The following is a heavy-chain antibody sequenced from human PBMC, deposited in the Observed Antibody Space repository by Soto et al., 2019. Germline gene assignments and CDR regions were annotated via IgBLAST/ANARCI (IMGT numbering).Heavy chain of an antibody. CDR3: ARDFVGYSSRAFATYYSYCMYV. CDR2: ISAHNGNT. Sequence: VAAVKLSCKASGYTFTSYGISWVRQAPGQGLEWMGWISAHNGNTNYAQKLQGRVTMTTDTSTSTAYMELRSLRSDDTAVYYCARDFVGYSSRAFATYYSYCMYVWG. CDR1: GYTFTSYG. V-gene: IGHV1-18*01. D-gene: IGHD6-13*01. J-gene: IGHJ6*02.